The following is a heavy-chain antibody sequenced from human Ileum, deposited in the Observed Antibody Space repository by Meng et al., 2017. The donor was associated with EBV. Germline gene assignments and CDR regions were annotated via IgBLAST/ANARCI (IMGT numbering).Heavy chain of an antibody. J-gene: IGHJ4*02. CDR2: IYWDDDT. CDR1: GFSLSTSGVA. Sequence: ITFKESCPPPVQPTQTLTPTCTFSGFSLSTSGVAVGWIRQPPGKALEWLALIYWDDDTRYSPSLKTRLIITKDTSKNQVVLTMTNMDPVDTATYYCAHNNHDGGGHYDYWGQGALVTVSS. D-gene: IGHD3-22*01. V-gene: IGHV2-5*02. CDR3: AHNNHDGGGHYDY.